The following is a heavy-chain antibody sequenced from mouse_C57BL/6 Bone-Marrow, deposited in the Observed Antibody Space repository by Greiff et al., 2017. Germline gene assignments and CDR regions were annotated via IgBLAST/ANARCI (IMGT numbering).Heavy chain of an antibody. J-gene: IGHJ3*01. Sequence: EVQLVESGGGLVKPGGSLKLSCAASGFTFSDYGMHWVRQAPEKGLEWVAYISSGSSTTYYADTVKGRFTISRDNAKNTLFLQMTSLRSEDTAMYYCAREGYDYDWFAYWGQGTLVTVSA. D-gene: IGHD2-4*01. CDR2: ISSGSSTT. V-gene: IGHV5-17*01. CDR1: GFTFSDYG. CDR3: AREGYDYDWFAY.